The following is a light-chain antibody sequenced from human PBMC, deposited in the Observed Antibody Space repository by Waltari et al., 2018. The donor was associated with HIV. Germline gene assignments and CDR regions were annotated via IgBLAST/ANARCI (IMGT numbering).Light chain of an antibody. CDR2: RNN. J-gene: IGLJ2*01. Sequence: QSVLTQPPSASGTPGPSVTISCSGTSSNLGTNYVSWYQQFPGTAPKLLIYRNNKRPSGVPDRFSGSKSGTSASLAISGLRSDDEADYYCAAWDDTLTVVFGGGTKLTVL. CDR1: SSNLGTNY. V-gene: IGLV1-47*01. CDR3: AAWDDTLTVV.